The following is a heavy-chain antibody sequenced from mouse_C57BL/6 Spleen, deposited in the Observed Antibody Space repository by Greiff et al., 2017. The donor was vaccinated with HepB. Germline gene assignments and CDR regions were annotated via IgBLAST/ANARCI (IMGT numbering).Heavy chain of an antibody. CDR3: ARHPPLYYGYYRDWYFDV. D-gene: IGHD2-1*01. J-gene: IGHJ1*03. V-gene: IGHV5-6*01. CDR1: GFTFSSYG. Sequence: EVQLVESGGDLVKPGGSLKLSCAASGFTFSSYGMSWVRQTPDKRLEWVANISSGGSYTYYPDSVKGRFTISRDTAKNTLYLHMSSLKSEDTAMYYCARHPPLYYGYYRDWYFDVWGTGTTVTVSS. CDR2: ISSGGSYT.